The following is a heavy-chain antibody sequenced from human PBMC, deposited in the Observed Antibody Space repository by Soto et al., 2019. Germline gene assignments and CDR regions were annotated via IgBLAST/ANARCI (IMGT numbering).Heavy chain of an antibody. Sequence: HVQLVQSGAEVKRPGASVKVSCKASGDTFTRYEINWVRQAPGQGLEWMGWMNHHSRTTGLAQKFKGRHTLTRETSITTAYMELTSPKSDDTPVYYCTSGGGGTASLPHFWGQGPLVPVSS. CDR3: TSGGGGTASLPHF. D-gene: IGHD3-16*01. CDR2: MNHHSRTT. V-gene: IGHV1-8*01. J-gene: IGHJ4*01. CDR1: GDTFTRYE.